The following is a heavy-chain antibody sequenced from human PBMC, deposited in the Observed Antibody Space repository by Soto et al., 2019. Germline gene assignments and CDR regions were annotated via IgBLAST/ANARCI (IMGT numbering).Heavy chain of an antibody. CDR2: ISGSGGST. J-gene: IGHJ4*02. Sequence: EVQLLESGGGLVQPGGSLRLSCAASGFTFSSYAMSWVRQAPGKGLEWVSAISGSGGSTYYAGSVQGRFTISRDNSTNTVYLQMNSLRAEDTAVYYCAKARGYSGYDYYFDYWGQGTLVTVSS. CDR1: GFTFSSYA. CDR3: AKARGYSGYDYYFDY. D-gene: IGHD5-12*01. V-gene: IGHV3-23*01.